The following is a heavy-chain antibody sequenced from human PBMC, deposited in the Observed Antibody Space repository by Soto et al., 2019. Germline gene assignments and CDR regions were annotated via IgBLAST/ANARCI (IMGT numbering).Heavy chain of an antibody. CDR1: GGSISSGGYY. CDR3: ATSRRPDIVVVPAAMNVGYYYGMDV. J-gene: IGHJ6*02. Sequence: QVQLQESGPGLVKPSQTLSLTCTVSGGSISSGGYYWSWIRQHPGKGLEWIGYIYYSGSTYYNPSLKSRVTISVDTSKNQFSLKLSSVTAADTAVYYCATSRRPDIVVVPAAMNVGYYYGMDVWGQGTTVTVSS. V-gene: IGHV4-31*03. CDR2: IYYSGST. D-gene: IGHD2-2*01.